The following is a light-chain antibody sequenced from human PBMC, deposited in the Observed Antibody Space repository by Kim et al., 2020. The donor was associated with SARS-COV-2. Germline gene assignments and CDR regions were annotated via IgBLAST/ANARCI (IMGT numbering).Light chain of an antibody. V-gene: IGLV1-47*01. Sequence: QSVLTQPPSASGTPGQRVTISCSGRTSNIGNNYGYWFQQLPGTAPKLLVYRNDQRPSGVPDRFSGSKSGTSASLAISGLRSEDEADYYCAAWDDNLNVWVSGGGPKVT. CDR1: TSNIGNNY. J-gene: IGLJ3*02. CDR2: RND. CDR3: AAWDDNLNVWV.